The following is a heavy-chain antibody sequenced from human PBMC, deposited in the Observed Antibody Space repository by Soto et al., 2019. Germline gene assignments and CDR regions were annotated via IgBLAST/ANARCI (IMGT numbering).Heavy chain of an antibody. D-gene: IGHD3-22*01. CDR2: IYYSGST. CDR3: ARAESDDYDSSGLDYFDY. V-gene: IGHV4-31*03. Sequence: SETLSLTCTVSGGSISSGGYYWSWIRQHPGKGLEWIGYIYYSGSTYYNPSLKSRVTISVDTSKNQFSLKLSSVTAADTAVYYCARAESDDYDSSGLDYFDYWGQGTLVTVS. CDR1: GGSISSGGYY. J-gene: IGHJ4*02.